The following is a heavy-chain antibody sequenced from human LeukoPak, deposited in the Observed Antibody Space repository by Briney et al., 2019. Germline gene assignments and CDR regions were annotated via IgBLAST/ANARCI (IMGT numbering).Heavy chain of an antibody. V-gene: IGHV3-30-3*01. D-gene: IGHD5-12*01. Sequence: GGSLRLSCAASGFTFSSYAMHWVRQAPGKGLEWVAVISYDGSNKYYADSVKGRFTISRDNSKNTLYLQMNSLRAEDTAVYYCAKDRPTWPIDYWGQGTLVTVSS. CDR1: GFTFSSYA. CDR2: ISYDGSNK. CDR3: AKDRPTWPIDY. J-gene: IGHJ4*02.